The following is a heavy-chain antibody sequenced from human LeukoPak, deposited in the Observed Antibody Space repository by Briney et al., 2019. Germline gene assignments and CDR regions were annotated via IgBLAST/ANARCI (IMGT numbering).Heavy chain of an antibody. J-gene: IGHJ3*02. Sequence: TSSNTSTTYSISCVRQPPQQDLEWMQWITAYNGNTNYAQKLQGRVTMTTDTSTSTAYMELRSLRSDDTAVYYCARDRSPYSSSWSHPNDAFDIWGQGTMVTVSS. CDR3: ARDRSPYSSSWSHPNDAFDI. CDR1: SNTSTTYS. D-gene: IGHD6-13*01. V-gene: IGHV1-18*01. CDR2: ITAYNGNT.